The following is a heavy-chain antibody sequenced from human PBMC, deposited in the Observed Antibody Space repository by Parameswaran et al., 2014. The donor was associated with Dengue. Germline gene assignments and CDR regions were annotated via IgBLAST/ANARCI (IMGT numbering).Heavy chain of an antibody. Sequence: ARWIRQPPGKALEWLALIYWDDDKRYSPSLKSRLTITKDTSKNQVVLTMTNMDPVDTATYYCAHGSLGYCSGGSCVDYWGQGTLVHRLL. CDR2: IYWDDDK. J-gene: IGHJ4*02. D-gene: IGHD2-15*01. CDR3: AHGSLGYCSGGSCVDY. V-gene: IGHV2-5*08.